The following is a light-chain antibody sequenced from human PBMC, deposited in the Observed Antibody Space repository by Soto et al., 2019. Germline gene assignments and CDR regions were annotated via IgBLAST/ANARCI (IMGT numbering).Light chain of an antibody. J-gene: IGKJ4*01. CDR2: AAS. CDR3: QQYGTSPPD. CDR1: QSVISTD. V-gene: IGKV3-20*01. Sequence: IVLTQSPGTLSLSPGERATLSCRASQSVISTDLAWYQQKPGQAPRLLVYAASSRASSIPDRFSGSGSGTDFTLTISRLEPEDFAVYYCQQYGTSPPDFGGGTRVEI.